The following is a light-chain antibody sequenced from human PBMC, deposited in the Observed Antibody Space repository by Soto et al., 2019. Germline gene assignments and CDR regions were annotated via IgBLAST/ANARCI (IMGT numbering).Light chain of an antibody. J-gene: IGKJ4*01. V-gene: IGKV3-20*01. Sequence: EMVLTQFPGTLSVSRGERGTLTCRASQSIRSSYLAWYQQKPGQAPRLLIYGASSRATGIPDRFSGSGSGTDFTLTISRLEPEDFAVYYCQQYGSSPLTFGGGTKVDI. CDR2: GAS. CDR3: QQYGSSPLT. CDR1: QSIRSSY.